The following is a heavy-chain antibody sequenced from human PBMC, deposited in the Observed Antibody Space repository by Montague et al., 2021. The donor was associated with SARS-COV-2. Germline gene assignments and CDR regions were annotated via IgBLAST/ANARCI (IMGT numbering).Heavy chain of an antibody. J-gene: IGHJ6*03. V-gene: IGHV3-23*01. Sequence: SLRLSCAASGFTFRSYAMSWVRQAPGEGLEWVPSISGSGLSTYYADSVKGRFTISRDNSKNTLYLQMNSLRAEDTAVYYCAKVYTDFWSGSYYYMDVWGKGTTVTVSS. CDR3: AKVYTDFWSGSYYYMDV. D-gene: IGHD3-3*01. CDR1: GFTFRSYA. CDR2: ISGSGLST.